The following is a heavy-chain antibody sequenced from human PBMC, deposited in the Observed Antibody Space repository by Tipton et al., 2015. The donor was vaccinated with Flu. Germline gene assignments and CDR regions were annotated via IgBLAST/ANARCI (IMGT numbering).Heavy chain of an antibody. D-gene: IGHD5-12*01. Sequence: SLRLSCAVSGYALSYHILHWVRQAPGKGLEWVAGISLDGSGRHYGDSVKDRFTISRDNSKNTFYLQLNSLTSEDTAVYYCAREGGSSGHACYFDTWGQGTLVTVSS. CDR3: AREGGSSGHACYFDT. J-gene: IGHJ4*02. CDR1: GYALSYHI. CDR2: ISLDGSGR. V-gene: IGHV3-30*01.